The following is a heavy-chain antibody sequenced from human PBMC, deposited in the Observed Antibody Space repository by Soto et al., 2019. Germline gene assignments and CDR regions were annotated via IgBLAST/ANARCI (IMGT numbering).Heavy chain of an antibody. CDR3: ATWRSSSGSYCFDY. CDR2: IIPKYDSV. V-gene: IGHV1-69*06. Sequence: QVQLVQSGAEAKKPGSSVKVSCEAFGGTSHTYTINWVRQAPGQGLEWIGQIIPKYDSVNYAQSFQGRVTISADKSTNTAYMELSSLRSEDTALYYCATWRSSSGSYCFDYWGQGTLVSVSS. D-gene: IGHD1-26*01. CDR1: GGTSHTYT. J-gene: IGHJ4*02.